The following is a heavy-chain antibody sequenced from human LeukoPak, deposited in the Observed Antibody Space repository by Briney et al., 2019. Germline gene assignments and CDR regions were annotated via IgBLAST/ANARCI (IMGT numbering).Heavy chain of an antibody. J-gene: IGHJ4*02. Sequence: QPGRSLRLSCAASGFTFSTNAMHWVRQAPGKGLEWVAIISYDGTKKYYADSVKGRFTISRDNSKNTLYLQMNSLRAEDTAVYYCARRSHSRAYFDYWGQGTLVTVSS. CDR2: ISYDGTKK. CDR3: ARRSHSRAYFDY. D-gene: IGHD4-11*01. V-gene: IGHV3-30*04. CDR1: GFTFSTNA.